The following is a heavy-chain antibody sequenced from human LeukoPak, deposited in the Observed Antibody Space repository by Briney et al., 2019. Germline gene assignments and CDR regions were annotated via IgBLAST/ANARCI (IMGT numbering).Heavy chain of an antibody. V-gene: IGHV3-53*01. CDR3: ARDGGLGSSSWGYYYYYGMDV. J-gene: IGHJ6*02. D-gene: IGHD6-13*01. Sequence: QSGGSLRLSCAASGVTVSSNYMSWVRQAPGKGLEWVSVIYGGGSTYYADSVKGRFTIPRDNSKKTLYLKMNSLRAEDTAVYYCARDGGLGSSSWGYYYYYGMDVWGQGTTVTVSS. CDR1: GVTVSSNY. CDR2: IYGGGST.